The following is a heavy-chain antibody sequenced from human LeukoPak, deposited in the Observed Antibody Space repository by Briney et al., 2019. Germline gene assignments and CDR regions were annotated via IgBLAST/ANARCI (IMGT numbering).Heavy chain of an antibody. CDR3: ARLYYYDSSGYSRTFDY. Sequence: GESLKISCKGSGYSFTSYWIGWVRPMPGKGLGWVGIIYPGDSDTRYSPSFEGQVTISADKSISTAYLQWSSLKASDTAMYYCARLYYYDSSGYSRTFDYWGQGTLVTVSS. CDR1: GYSFTSYW. V-gene: IGHV5-51*01. D-gene: IGHD3-22*01. J-gene: IGHJ4*02. CDR2: IYPGDSDT.